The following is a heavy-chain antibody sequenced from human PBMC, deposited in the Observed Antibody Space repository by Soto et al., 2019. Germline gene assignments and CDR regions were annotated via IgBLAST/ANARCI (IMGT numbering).Heavy chain of an antibody. CDR3: ASSVTRPAGTLFYYYYGMDV. D-gene: IGHD6-13*01. V-gene: IGHV5-51*01. J-gene: IGHJ6*02. CDR2: IYPGDSDT. Sequence: PGESLKISCKSSGYNFNSYWIGWVRQMPGKGLEWMGVIYPGDSDTRYSPSFQGQVTISADKSISTAYLQWSSLTASDTAMYYCASSVTRPAGTLFYYYYGMDVWGQGTTVTVSS. CDR1: GYNFNSYW.